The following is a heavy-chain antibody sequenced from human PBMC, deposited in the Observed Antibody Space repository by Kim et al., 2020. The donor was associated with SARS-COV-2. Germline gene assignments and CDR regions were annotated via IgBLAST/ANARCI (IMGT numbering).Heavy chain of an antibody. CDR2: ISSSSSYI. D-gene: IGHD3-3*01. Sequence: GGSLRLSCAASGFTFSSYSMNWVRQAPGKGLEWVSSISSSSSYIYYADSVKGRFTISRDNDKNSLYLQMNSLRAEDTAVYYCASYDYYYDYYMDVWGKGTTVNGSS. CDR1: GFTFSSYS. CDR3: ASYDYYYDYYMDV. V-gene: IGHV3-21*01. J-gene: IGHJ6*03.